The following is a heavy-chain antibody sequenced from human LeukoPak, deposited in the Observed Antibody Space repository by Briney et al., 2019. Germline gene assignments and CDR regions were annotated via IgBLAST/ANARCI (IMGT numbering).Heavy chain of an antibody. Sequence: GASVKVSCKASGGTFSSYAISWVRQAPGQGLEWMGRIIPILGIANYAQKFQGRVTITADKSTSTAYMELSSLRSEDTAVYYCARVGSRCTNGVCYKGPDLWSDAFDIWGQGTMVTVSS. CDR3: ARVGSRCTNGVCYKGPDLWSDAFDI. V-gene: IGHV1-69*04. D-gene: IGHD2-8*01. CDR2: IIPILGIA. J-gene: IGHJ3*02. CDR1: GGTFSSYA.